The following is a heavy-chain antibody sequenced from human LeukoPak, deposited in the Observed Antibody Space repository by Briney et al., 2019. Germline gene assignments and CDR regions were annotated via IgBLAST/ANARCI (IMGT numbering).Heavy chain of an antibody. CDR3: ARRVVGATSVDYFDY. Sequence: GGSLRLSCAASGFTVSTNFMSWVRQVPGKGLEWVSVISSGGTTYYADSVKGRFSISRDNSKNTVSLQMNSLRAEDTAVYYCARRVVGATSVDYFDYWGQGTLVTVSS. CDR1: GFTVSTNF. J-gene: IGHJ4*02. CDR2: ISSGGTT. D-gene: IGHD1-26*01. V-gene: IGHV3-66*04.